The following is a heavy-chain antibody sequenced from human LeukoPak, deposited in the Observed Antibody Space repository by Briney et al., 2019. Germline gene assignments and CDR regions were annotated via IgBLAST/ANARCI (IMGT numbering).Heavy chain of an antibody. Sequence: SETLSLTCTVSGGSISSSSYYWGWIRQPPGKGLEWIGSIYYSGSTYYNPSLKSRVTISVDTSKNQFSLKLSSVTAADTAVYYCAQSGNYGDYDFDYWGQGTLVTVSS. CDR2: IYYSGST. V-gene: IGHV4-39*07. D-gene: IGHD4-17*01. CDR1: GGSISSSSYY. J-gene: IGHJ4*02. CDR3: AQSGNYGDYDFDY.